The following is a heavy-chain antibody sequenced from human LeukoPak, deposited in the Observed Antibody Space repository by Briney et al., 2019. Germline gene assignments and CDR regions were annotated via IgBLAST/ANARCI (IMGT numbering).Heavy chain of an antibody. CDR1: GFTFSDYY. Sequence: PGGSLRLSCAASGFTFSDYYMSWIRQAPGRGLEWISYISRSGRTMYYAESVKGRFTISRDNAKNSFYLQMNSLRADDTAVYHCARRDGSSYYGMDVWGQGTTVTVSS. D-gene: IGHD1-26*01. CDR2: ISRSGRTM. J-gene: IGHJ6*02. V-gene: IGHV3-11*01. CDR3: ARRDGSSYYGMDV.